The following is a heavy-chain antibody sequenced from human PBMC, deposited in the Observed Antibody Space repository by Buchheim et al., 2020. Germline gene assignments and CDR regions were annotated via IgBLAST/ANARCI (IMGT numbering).Heavy chain of an antibody. CDR1: GFTFSDYG. CDR3: ARDRVVGSTTYWFDP. J-gene: IGHJ5*02. V-gene: IGHV3-33*01. CDR2: IWSDGSNK. Sequence: QVQLVESGGGVVQPGRSLRLSCAASGFTFSDYGMYWVRQAPGKGPEWVATIWSDGSNKYYADSVKSRFTISRDNSKNTLYLQMNSLTAEDSAFYYCARDRVVGSTTYWFDPWGQGTL. D-gene: IGHD1-26*01.